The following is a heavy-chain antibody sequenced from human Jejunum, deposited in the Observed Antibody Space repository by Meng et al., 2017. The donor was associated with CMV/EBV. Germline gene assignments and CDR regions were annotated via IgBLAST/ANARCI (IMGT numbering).Heavy chain of an antibody. CDR1: YG. Sequence: YGISWLRQAPGQGLEWMGWISVYSGKTNYAQKLQGRVTIATDTSTSTAYMELRSLRSDDTAVYYCARDRNEYCSSISCYGGMGDSWGQGTLVTVSS. V-gene: IGHV1-18*01. J-gene: IGHJ4*02. CDR3: ARDRNEYCSSISCYGGMGDS. D-gene: IGHD2-2*01. CDR2: ISVYSGKT.